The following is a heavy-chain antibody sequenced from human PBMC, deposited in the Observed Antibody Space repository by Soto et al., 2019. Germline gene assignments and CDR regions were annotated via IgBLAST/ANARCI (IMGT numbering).Heavy chain of an antibody. D-gene: IGHD3-22*01. CDR3: ARTSSGYYSAAFDM. J-gene: IGHJ3*02. Sequence: EVQLVESGGGLVKPGGSLRLSCAASGFTFSSYSMNWVRQAPGKGLEWVSAISSSSSYIYYADSVKGRFTISRDNAKNSLYLQMNSLRAEDTAVYYCARTSSGYYSAAFDMWGQGTMVTVSS. CDR2: ISSSSSYI. V-gene: IGHV3-21*01. CDR1: GFTFSSYS.